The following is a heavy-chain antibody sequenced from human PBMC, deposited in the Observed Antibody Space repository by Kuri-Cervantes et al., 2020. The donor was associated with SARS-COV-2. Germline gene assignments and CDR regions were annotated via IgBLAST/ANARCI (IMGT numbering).Heavy chain of an antibody. CDR3: AKIAARRDYYYYYMDV. CDR2: ISSSSSYI. CDR1: GFTFSSYS. Sequence: GESLKISCAASGFTFSSYSMNWVRQAPGKGLEWVSSISSSSSYIYYADSVKGRFTISRDNSKNTLYLQMNSLRAEDTAVYYCAKIAARRDYYYYYMDVWGKGTTVTVSS. J-gene: IGHJ6*03. V-gene: IGHV3-21*01. D-gene: IGHD6-6*01.